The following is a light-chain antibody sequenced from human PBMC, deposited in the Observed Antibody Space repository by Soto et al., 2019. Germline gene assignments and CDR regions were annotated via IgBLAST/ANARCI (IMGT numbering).Light chain of an antibody. V-gene: IGKV4-1*01. CDR1: QTLYFNSNNKNY. CDR2: WAS. Sequence: DIVMTQSPDSLAVSLGERATINCKSSQTLYFNSNNKNYLAWYQQKPGQPPKLLSYWASIREAGVPDRFSGSGSGTDFTLTICSLQAADVAVYYCQQYYTSPWTFGQGTKVEIK. CDR3: QQYYTSPWT. J-gene: IGKJ1*01.